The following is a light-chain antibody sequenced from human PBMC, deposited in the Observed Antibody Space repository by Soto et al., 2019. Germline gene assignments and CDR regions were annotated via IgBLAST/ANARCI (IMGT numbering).Light chain of an antibody. CDR2: GAS. CDR3: QQYNNWPFT. J-gene: IGKJ3*01. Sequence: EIVMTQSPATLSVSPGERATLSCRASQSVSSNFAWYQQKPGQAPRLLIYGASTRAAGIPARFSGSGSGTEVTLTISSLQSEDFAVYYCQQYNNWPFTFGPGTKVDIK. V-gene: IGKV3-15*01. CDR1: QSVSSN.